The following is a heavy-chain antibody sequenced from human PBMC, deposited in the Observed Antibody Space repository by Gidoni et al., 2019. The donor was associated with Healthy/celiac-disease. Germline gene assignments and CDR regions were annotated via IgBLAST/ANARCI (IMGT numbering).Heavy chain of an antibody. D-gene: IGHD6-19*01. J-gene: IGHJ1*01. CDR2: IIPIVGTA. V-gene: IGHV1-69*01. Sequence: QVQLVQSGAEVKKPEASVKVSCKASGGTFRSYAIRWVRQAPGQGLEWMGWIIPIVGTANYAQKFQGRVTITADESTSTAYMELSSLRSEDTAVYYCASGTIGYSSGLKHWGQGTLVTVSS. CDR1: GGTFRSYA. CDR3: ASGTIGYSSGLKH.